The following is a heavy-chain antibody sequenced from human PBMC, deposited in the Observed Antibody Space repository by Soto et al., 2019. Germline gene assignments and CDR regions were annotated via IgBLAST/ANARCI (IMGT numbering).Heavy chain of an antibody. D-gene: IGHD6-13*01. CDR3: VRRHVSATGIDWFDP. CDR2: INAANGDT. V-gene: IGHV1-3*01. Sequence: GASVKVSCNTSGYTFTSYGIHWVRQAPGQRLEWMGWINAANGDTKYSPKFQGRVTITRDTSPSTAYMELSSLRSEDTAVYYCVRRHVSATGIDWFDPWGQGTLVTVSS. J-gene: IGHJ5*02. CDR1: GYTFTSYG.